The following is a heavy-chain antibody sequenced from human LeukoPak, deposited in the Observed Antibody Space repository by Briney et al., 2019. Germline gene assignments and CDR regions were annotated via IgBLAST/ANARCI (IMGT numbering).Heavy chain of an antibody. CDR1: GGSISSGGYY. CDR3: ARGDLSRFDY. Sequence: SQTLSLTCTVSGGSISSGGYYWSWIRQPPGKGLEWIGYIYHSGSTYYNPSLKSRVTISVDTSKNQFSLKLSSVTAADTAVYYCARGDLSRFDYWGQGTLVTVSS. J-gene: IGHJ4*02. D-gene: IGHD2/OR15-2a*01. CDR2: IYHSGST. V-gene: IGHV4-30-2*05.